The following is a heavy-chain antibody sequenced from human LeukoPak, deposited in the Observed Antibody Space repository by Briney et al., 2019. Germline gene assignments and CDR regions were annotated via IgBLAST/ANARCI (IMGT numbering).Heavy chain of an antibody. V-gene: IGHV3-53*05. D-gene: IGHD6-19*01. J-gene: IGHJ4*02. CDR2: IYSGGST. Sequence: GSLRLSCAASGFIVSSNYMSWVRQAPKKGLEWVSVIYSGGSTYYADSVKGRFTISRDNSKNTLYLQMNSLRAEDTAVYYCAKGPYSSGWYYFDYWGQGTLVTVSS. CDR1: GFIVSSNY. CDR3: AKGPYSSGWYYFDY.